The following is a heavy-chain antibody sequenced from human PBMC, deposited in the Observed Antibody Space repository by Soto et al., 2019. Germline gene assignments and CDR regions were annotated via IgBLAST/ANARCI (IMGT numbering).Heavy chain of an antibody. CDR1: GGTFSSYA. V-gene: IGHV1-69*06. D-gene: IGHD3-3*01. CDR2: IIPIFGTA. CDR3: ARDYDFWSGYYRGSYYYGMDV. J-gene: IGHJ6*02. Sequence: AASVKVSCKASGGTFSSYAISWVRQAPGQGLEWMGGIIPIFGTANYAQKFQGRVTITADKSTSTAYMELSSLRSEDTAVYYCARDYDFWSGYYRGSYYYGMDVWGQGTTVTVSS.